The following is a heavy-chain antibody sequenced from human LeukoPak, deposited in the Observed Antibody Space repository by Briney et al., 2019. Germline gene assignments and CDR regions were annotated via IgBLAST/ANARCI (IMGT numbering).Heavy chain of an antibody. CDR2: ISSSSSTI. D-gene: IGHD3-10*01. V-gene: IGHV3-48*01. Sequence: GGSLRLSCAASGFTFSSYSMNWVRQAPGNGLEWVSYISSSSSTIYYADSVKGRFTISRDNAKNSLYLQMNSLRAEDTAVYYCARDGLSGYFDYWGQGTLVTVSS. J-gene: IGHJ4*02. CDR3: ARDGLSGYFDY. CDR1: GFTFSSYS.